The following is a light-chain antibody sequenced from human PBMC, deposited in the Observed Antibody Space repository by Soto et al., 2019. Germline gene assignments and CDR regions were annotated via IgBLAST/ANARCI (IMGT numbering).Light chain of an antibody. Sequence: QSVLTQPPSASGSPGQSVTISCTGTSSDVGGYNYVSWYQQHPGKAPKLMIYEVSKRPSGVPDRFSGCKSGNTASLTVCGLQDDDEDDYYCCSYAGSNNDVFGTGTKLTVL. V-gene: IGLV2-8*01. CDR3: CSYAGSNNDV. CDR1: SSDVGGYNY. J-gene: IGLJ1*01. CDR2: EVS.